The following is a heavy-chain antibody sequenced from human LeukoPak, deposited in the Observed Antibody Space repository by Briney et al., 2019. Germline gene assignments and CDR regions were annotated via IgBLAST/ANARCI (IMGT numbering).Heavy chain of an antibody. Sequence: SETLSLTCTVSGYSISSGYYWGWIRQPPGKGLEWIGSIYHSGSTYYNPSLKSRVTISVDTSKNQFSLKLSSVTAADTAVYYCARQVDIGEEMDVWGKGTTVTVSS. CDR3: ARQVDIGEEMDV. V-gene: IGHV4-38-2*02. CDR1: GYSISSGYY. J-gene: IGHJ6*04. CDR2: IYHSGST. D-gene: IGHD5-12*01.